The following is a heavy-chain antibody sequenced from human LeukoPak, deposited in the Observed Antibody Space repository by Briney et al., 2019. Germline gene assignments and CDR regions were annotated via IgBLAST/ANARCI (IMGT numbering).Heavy chain of an antibody. Sequence: SVKVSCKASAGTFSSYAISWVRQSPEQGLEWMGGIIPFFGTANYAQKFQGRVTTTTDTSTSTAYMELRSMRSDDTAVYYCATRYSGSHDAFDIWGQGTMVTVSS. CDR3: ATRYSGSHDAFDI. CDR2: IIPFFGTA. V-gene: IGHV1-69*05. D-gene: IGHD1-26*01. CDR1: AGTFSSYA. J-gene: IGHJ3*02.